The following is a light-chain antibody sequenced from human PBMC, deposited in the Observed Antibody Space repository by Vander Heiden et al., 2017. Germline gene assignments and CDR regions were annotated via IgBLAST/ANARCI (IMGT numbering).Light chain of an antibody. V-gene: IGLV3-21*02. Sequence: VLAQPPSVSVAPGQTAKITCGRNKIGTKTGHWYQQKAGQAPVVVVHDDTGWPSALPERFSGSNSGNTATLTISRVEAGDEADYCCQLCDSSNDYPEFGGGTKLTVL. CDR2: DDT. CDR3: QLCDSSNDYPE. J-gene: IGLJ2*01. CDR1: KIGTKT.